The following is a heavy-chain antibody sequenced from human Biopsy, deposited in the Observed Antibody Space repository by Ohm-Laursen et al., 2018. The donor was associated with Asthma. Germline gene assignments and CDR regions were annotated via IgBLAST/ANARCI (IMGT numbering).Heavy chain of an antibody. CDR1: GFSFSNFA. Sequence: SLRLSCAAPGFSFSNFAIHWVRQAPGKGLEWVGVISKDASTQDYADSVKGRFTMARDNSKNALDLQMNSLREEDTAVYYCVRDGTDDAFDIWGQGTVVSVSS. J-gene: IGHJ3*02. V-gene: IGHV3-30*01. D-gene: IGHD1-1*01. CDR3: VRDGTDDAFDI. CDR2: ISKDASTQ.